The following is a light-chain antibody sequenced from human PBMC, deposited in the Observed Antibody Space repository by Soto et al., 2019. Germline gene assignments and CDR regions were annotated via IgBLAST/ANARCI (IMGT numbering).Light chain of an antibody. CDR1: QSISTY. CDR3: QQSYSIPWT. CDR2: ATS. Sequence: DLQMPQSPSSLSASVGDRVTITCRTSQSISTYLNWYQHKPGKAPQRLIYATSSLQSGAPSRFSGSGSGTYFTLTISSLQPDDFATYYCQQSYSIPWTFGLGTKVELK. J-gene: IGKJ1*01. V-gene: IGKV1-39*01.